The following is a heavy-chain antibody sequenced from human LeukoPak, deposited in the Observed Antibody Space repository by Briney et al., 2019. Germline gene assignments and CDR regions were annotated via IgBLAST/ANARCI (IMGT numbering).Heavy chain of an antibody. CDR1: GGIFSSYA. V-gene: IGHV1-69*06. CDR3: ARGWIAARPGYYYYMDV. D-gene: IGHD6-6*01. Sequence: GASVKVSCKASGGIFSSYAISWVRQAPGQGLEWMGGIIPIFVTANYAQKFQGRVTITADKSTSTAYMELSSLRSEDTAVYYCARGWIAARPGYYYYMDVWGKGTTVTVSS. CDR2: IIPIFVTA. J-gene: IGHJ6*03.